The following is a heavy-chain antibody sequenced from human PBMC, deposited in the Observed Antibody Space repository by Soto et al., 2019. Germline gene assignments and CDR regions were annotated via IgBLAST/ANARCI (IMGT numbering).Heavy chain of an antibody. D-gene: IGHD2-2*01. CDR1: GFTFTSSA. Sequence: GASVKVSCKASGFTFTSSAMQWVRQARGQRLEWIGWIVVGSGNTNYAQKFQERVTITRDMSTSTAYMELSSLRSEDTAVYYCAREPVVPAAVHYYSGMDVWGQGTTVTVSS. CDR2: IVVGSGNT. CDR3: AREPVVPAAVHYYSGMDV. V-gene: IGHV1-58*02. J-gene: IGHJ6*02.